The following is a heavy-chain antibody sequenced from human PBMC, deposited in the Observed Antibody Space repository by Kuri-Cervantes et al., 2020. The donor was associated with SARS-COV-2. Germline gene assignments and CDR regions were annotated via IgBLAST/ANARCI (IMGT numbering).Heavy chain of an antibody. CDR3: ARGLTITMTVVVEVGGADY. CDR1: GFTFSSYG. V-gene: IGHV3-33*01. D-gene: IGHD3-22*01. Sequence: GRSLRLSCEASGFTFSSYGMHWVRQAPGKGLEGVAVIWYDGSNKYYADSVKGRFTITRDNSKNKLYLQMNSLRAEDTAGYYGARGLTITMTVVVEVGGADYWGQGTLVTVSS. CDR2: IWYDGSNK. J-gene: IGHJ4*02.